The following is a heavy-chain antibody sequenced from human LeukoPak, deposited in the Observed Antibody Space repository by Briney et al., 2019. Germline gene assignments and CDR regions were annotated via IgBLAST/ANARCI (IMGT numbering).Heavy chain of an antibody. J-gene: IGHJ3*02. CDR2: IDKDGSDP. D-gene: IGHD1-14*01. Sequence: GGSLRLSCAASGFTFSSYWIHWVRQAPGKGLAWVSRIDKDGSDPIFADSVKGRFTLSRDNAKNTVYLQMNSVRAEDTAGYYCARGGFHHGFDIWGQGTMVTVS. CDR3: ARGGFHHGFDI. CDR1: GFTFSSYW. V-gene: IGHV3-74*01.